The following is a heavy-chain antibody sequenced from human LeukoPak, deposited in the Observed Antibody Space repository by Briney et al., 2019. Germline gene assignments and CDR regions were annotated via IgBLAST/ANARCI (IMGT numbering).Heavy chain of an antibody. CDR1: GGSISSSAYH. CDR2: IHYSGST. V-gene: IGHV4-39*07. J-gene: IGHJ4*02. Sequence: TSETLSLTCTVSGGSISSSAYHWGWIRQPLGKGLEWIGSIHYSGSTYYNPSLKSRVTMSVDTSKNQFSLRLSSVTAADTAVYYCARHNYFGSGSRSLEFDYWGQGTLVTISS. D-gene: IGHD3-10*01. CDR3: ARHNYFGSGSRSLEFDY.